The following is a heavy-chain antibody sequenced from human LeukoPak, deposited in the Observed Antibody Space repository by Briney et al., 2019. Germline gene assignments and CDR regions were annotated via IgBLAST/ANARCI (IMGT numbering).Heavy chain of an antibody. D-gene: IGHD5-24*01. CDR2: IIPIFGTA. CDR1: GSTFSSYA. CDR3: ARNVEMASLDY. J-gene: IGHJ4*02. Sequence: SVKVSCKASGSTFSSYAISWVRQAPGQALEWMGRIIPIFGTANYAQKFQGRDTITTDESTSTAYMELSSLRSEDTAVYYCARNVEMASLDYWGQGTLVTVSS. V-gene: IGHV1-69*05.